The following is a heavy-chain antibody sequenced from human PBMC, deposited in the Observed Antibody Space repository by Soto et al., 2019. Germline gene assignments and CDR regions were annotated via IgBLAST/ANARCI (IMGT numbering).Heavy chain of an antibody. D-gene: IGHD3-9*01. CDR1: GYTFTSYG. Sequence: QVQLVQSGAEVKKPGASVKVSCKASGYTFTSYGISWVRQAPGQGLEWMGWISAYNGNTNYAQKLQGRVTMTTDTATSTAYMELRSRRSDDTAVYYCARDPAIVLRHVDWLFPPHGMDVWGQGTTVTVSS. CDR2: ISAYNGNT. CDR3: ARDPAIVLRHVDWLFPPHGMDV. V-gene: IGHV1-18*01. J-gene: IGHJ6*02.